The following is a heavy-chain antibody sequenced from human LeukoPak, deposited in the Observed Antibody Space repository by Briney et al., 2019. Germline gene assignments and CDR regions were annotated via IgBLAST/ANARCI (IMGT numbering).Heavy chain of an antibody. Sequence: ASVKVSCKASGYTFTSYDINWVRQATGQGLEWMGWMNPNSGNTGYAQKFQGRVTITRNTSISTAYMELSSLRSEDTAVYYCASPIGGRDAFDIWGQGTMVTVSS. D-gene: IGHD4-23*01. CDR2: MNPNSGNT. CDR3: ASPIGGRDAFDI. CDR1: GYTFTSYD. J-gene: IGHJ3*02. V-gene: IGHV1-8*03.